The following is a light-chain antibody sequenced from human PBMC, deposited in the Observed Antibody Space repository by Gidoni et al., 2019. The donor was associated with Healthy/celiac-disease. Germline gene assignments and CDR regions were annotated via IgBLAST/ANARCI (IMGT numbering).Light chain of an antibody. CDR1: QSVLYSSNNKNY. CDR3: QQYYSTPLT. J-gene: IGKJ4*01. CDR2: WAS. V-gene: IGKV4-1*01. Sequence: DIVTTPSPDTLAVSPGDRATINCKSSQSVLYSSNNKNYLAWYQQKPGQPPKLLIYWASTRESGVPDRFSGSGSGTDFTLTISSLQAEDVAVYYCQQYYSTPLTFGGGTKVEIK.